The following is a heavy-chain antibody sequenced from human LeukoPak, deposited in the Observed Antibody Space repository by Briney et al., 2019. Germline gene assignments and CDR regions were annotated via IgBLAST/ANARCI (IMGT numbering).Heavy chain of an antibody. CDR3: AKDREQQLAAGEFDY. CDR1: GFTFSSYA. Sequence: ASVKVSCKASGFTFSSYAMSWVRQAPGKGLEWVSAISGSGGSTYYADSVKGRFTISRDNSKNTLYLQMNSLRAEDTAVYYCAKDREQQLAAGEFDYWGQGTLVTVSS. D-gene: IGHD6-13*01. J-gene: IGHJ4*02. CDR2: ISGSGGST. V-gene: IGHV3-23*01.